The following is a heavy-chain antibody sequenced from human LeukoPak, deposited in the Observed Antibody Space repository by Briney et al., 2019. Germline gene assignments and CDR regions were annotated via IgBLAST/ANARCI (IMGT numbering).Heavy chain of an antibody. CDR1: GGTFSSYA. CDR2: IIPILVIA. Sequence: SVKVSCKASGGTFSSYAIRWVRPAPGQRLEWMGMIIPILVIANYAQKLQGRVTITADKSTSTAYMELSSRRYEDKAVYYCARFVEMATITQGSRFVGVFDYWGQGTLVIVSS. D-gene: IGHD5-24*01. J-gene: IGHJ4*02. V-gene: IGHV1-69*04. CDR3: ARFVEMATITQGSRFVGVFDY.